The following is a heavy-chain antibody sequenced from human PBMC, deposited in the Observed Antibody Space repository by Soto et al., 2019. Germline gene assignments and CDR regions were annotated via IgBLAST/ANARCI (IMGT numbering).Heavy chain of an antibody. CDR3: ARGASGDYLWVSYPED. D-gene: IGHD3-16*01. CDR2: TWFDGGDK. CDR1: GFTFSRRG. V-gene: IGHV3-33*01. Sequence: QVQLVESGGGVVQPGMSLRLSCAASGFTFSRRGIHWVRQAPGKGLEWVAATWFDGGDKYYAESVKGRFSISRDKSKNTIYLQINSLRAEDTAVYYCARGASGDYLWVSYPEDWGQGTLVTVSS. J-gene: IGHJ4*02.